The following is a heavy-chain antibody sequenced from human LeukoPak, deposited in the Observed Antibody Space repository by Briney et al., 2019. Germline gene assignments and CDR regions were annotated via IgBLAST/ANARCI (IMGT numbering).Heavy chain of an antibody. CDR3: ARRGYCSSTSCYEYWFDP. Sequence: PSQTLSLTCTVSGGSISSISSYWGWIRPPPGKGLEWIGIIYYSGSTYYNPSLKRRLTISVDTSKNQFSLKLSSVTATDTAVYYCARRGYCSSTSCYEYWFDPWCQGSLVTVSS. CDR1: GGSISSISSY. D-gene: IGHD2-2*01. V-gene: IGHV4-39*01. J-gene: IGHJ5*02. CDR2: IYYSGST.